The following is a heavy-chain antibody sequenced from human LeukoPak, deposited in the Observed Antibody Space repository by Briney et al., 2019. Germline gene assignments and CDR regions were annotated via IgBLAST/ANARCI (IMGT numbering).Heavy chain of an antibody. CDR2: TSGRGFAI. V-gene: IGHV3-48*03. D-gene: IGHD1-20*01. CDR3: AREGDVYNWNDGYYFDH. Sequence: PAVSLSFSCAASRFTFSSYEMTWVRQAPGKGLEWGSYTSGRGFAISSADSVKGRFTISRDNAKNSLYLQMNSLRAEDTAVYYCAREGDVYNWNDGYYFDHWGQGTLVTVSS. J-gene: IGHJ4*02. CDR1: RFTFSSYE.